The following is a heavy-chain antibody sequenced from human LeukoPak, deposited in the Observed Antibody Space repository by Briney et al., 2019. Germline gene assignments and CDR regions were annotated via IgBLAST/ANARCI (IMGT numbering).Heavy chain of an antibody. Sequence: GGSLRLSCAASGFTFSIYSMNWVRQAPGKGLEWISYITSNSGTIYYTDSVKGRFTISRDNAKNSLYLQMNSLRAEDTAVYYCARVAPGHDIGRGYFDYWGQGTVVTVSS. J-gene: IGHJ4*02. V-gene: IGHV3-48*01. CDR3: ARVAPGHDIGRGYFDY. D-gene: IGHD2-21*01. CDR1: GFTFSIYS. CDR2: ITSNSGTI.